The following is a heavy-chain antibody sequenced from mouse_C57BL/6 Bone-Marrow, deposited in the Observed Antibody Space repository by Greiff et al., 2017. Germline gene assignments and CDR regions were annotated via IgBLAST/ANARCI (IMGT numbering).Heavy chain of an antibody. V-gene: IGHV7-3*01. J-gene: IGHJ2*01. CDR3: ARSPYYYGLDY. CDR1: GFTFTDYY. Sequence: VKLMESGGGLVQPGGSLSLSCAASGFTFTDYYMSWVRQPPGKALEWLGFIRNKANGYTTEYSASVKGRFTISRDNSQSILYLQMNALRAEDSATYYCARSPYYYGLDYWGQGTTLTVSS. D-gene: IGHD1-1*01. CDR2: IRNKANGYTT.